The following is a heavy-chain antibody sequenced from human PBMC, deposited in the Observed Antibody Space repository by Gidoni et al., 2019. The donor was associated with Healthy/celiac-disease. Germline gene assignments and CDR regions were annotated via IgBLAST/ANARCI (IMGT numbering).Heavy chain of an antibody. Sequence: QVQLQASGPGLVKPSETLSLTCTVSVGSISSYYWSWIRQPPGKGLEWLGYIYFSGSTNYNPSLKSRVTISVDTCKNQFYLKLSSVTAADTAVYYCARGRIQLWLGYYYYYMDVWGKGTTVTVSS. CDR1: VGSISSYY. CDR3: ARGRIQLWLGYYYYYMDV. D-gene: IGHD5-18*01. V-gene: IGHV4-59*01. CDR2: IYFSGST. J-gene: IGHJ6*03.